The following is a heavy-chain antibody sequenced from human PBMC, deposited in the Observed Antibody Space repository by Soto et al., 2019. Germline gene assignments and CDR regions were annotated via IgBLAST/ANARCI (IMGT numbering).Heavy chain of an antibody. CDR1: GFTFIHAW. J-gene: IGHJ5*02. CDR3: CVIKRRDQYSTSGYWFDP. D-gene: IGHD4-4*01. CDR2: IKSKADGETK. V-gene: IGHV3-15*01. Sequence: GGSLRLSCAASGFTFIHAWMSWGRQAPGKGLEWVGRIKSKADGETKDYGAPVRGRFTISRDDSQDILYLHMNSLRIEDTAVYYCCVIKRRDQYSTSGYWFDPWGPGTLVTVSS.